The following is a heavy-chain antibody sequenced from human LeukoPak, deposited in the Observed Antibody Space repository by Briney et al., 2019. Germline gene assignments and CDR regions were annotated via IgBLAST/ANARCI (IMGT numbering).Heavy chain of an antibody. CDR1: GFTFSNYS. J-gene: IGHJ4*02. D-gene: IGHD4-17*01. CDR3: AKGRGTTVTAAANY. V-gene: IGHV3-23*01. Sequence: GGSLRLSCAASGFTFSNYSMSWVRQAPGKGLEWVSPISGTGGTTYYADSVKGRFTISRDNSKNTLFLQFNSLRADDTAVYYCAKGRGTTVTAAANYWGRGTLVTVSS. CDR2: ISGTGGTT.